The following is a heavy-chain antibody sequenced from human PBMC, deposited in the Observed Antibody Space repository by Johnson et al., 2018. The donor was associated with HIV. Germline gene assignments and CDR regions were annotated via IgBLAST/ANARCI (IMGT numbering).Heavy chain of an antibody. Sequence: VQLVESGGGMVQPVGSLRLSCAASGFTFSSYWMHWVRQAPGKGLVWVSRINSDGSSTSYADSVKGRFTISRDNAKNTLYLQMNSLRAEDTAVYYCASLGGYSGYGHDAFDIWGQGTMVTVSS. CDR2: INSDGSST. D-gene: IGHD5-12*01. J-gene: IGHJ3*02. CDR3: ASLGGYSGYGHDAFDI. V-gene: IGHV3-74*02. CDR1: GFTFSSYW.